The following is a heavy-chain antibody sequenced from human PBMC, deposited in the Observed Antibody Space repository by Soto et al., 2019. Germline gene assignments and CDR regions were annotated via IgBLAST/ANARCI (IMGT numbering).Heavy chain of an antibody. J-gene: IGHJ5*02. CDR3: AKDAPIAVAGTENWFDP. Sequence: SETLSLTCTVSGGSINNYYWSWIRQPPGKGLEWIGNIFYSGTTNYNPSLKSRVTISVDTSKSQLSLKLSSVTTADTAVYYCAKDAPIAVAGTENWFDPWGQGTLVTVSS. CDR1: GGSINNYY. V-gene: IGHV4-59*01. CDR2: IFYSGTT. D-gene: IGHD6-19*01.